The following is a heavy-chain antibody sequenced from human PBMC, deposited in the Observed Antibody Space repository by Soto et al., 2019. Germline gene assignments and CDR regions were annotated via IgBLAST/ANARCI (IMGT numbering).Heavy chain of an antibody. CDR1: GDTFKNCV. D-gene: IGHD3-10*01. J-gene: IGHJ6*02. Sequence: QVQVVQSGVEVRRPGSSVKVSCKASGDTFKNCVISWVRQAPGQGLEWMGGIIPLFGTTDFAQRFQGRLTITTDESTTTAYMELSRLRSEDTATYSCAAELGFGELCVVWGQGPTVIGSS. CDR3: AAELGFGELCVV. CDR2: IIPLFGTT. V-gene: IGHV1-69*01.